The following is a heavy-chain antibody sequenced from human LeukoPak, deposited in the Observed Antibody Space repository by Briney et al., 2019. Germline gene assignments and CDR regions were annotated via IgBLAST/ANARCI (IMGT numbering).Heavy chain of an antibody. J-gene: IGHJ4*02. CDR2: IIPILGIA. V-gene: IGHV1-69*04. Sequence: SVKVSCKASGGTFSSYAISWVRQAPGQGLEWMGRIIPILGIANYAQKFQGRVTITADKSTSTAYMVLSSLRSEDTAVYYCARTVVTPEDNLDYWGQGTLVTVSS. CDR3: ARTVVTPEDNLDY. D-gene: IGHD4-23*01. CDR1: GGTFSSYA.